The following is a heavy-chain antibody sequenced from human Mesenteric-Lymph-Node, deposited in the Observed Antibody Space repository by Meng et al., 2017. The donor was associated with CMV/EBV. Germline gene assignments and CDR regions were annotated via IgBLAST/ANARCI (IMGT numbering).Heavy chain of an antibody. CDR1: GGTFINED. J-gene: IGHJ4*02. D-gene: IGHD5-18*01. CDR2: ITPILDTS. CDR3: ARSSNGYSSGYLDY. V-gene: IGHV1-69*04. Sequence: YGGTFINEDISWVRQAPGQGLEWLGRITPILDTSKYAQNFQGRVTITADKSTSTAYMELSSLRSEDTAVYFCARSSNGYSSGYLDYWGQGTLVTVSS.